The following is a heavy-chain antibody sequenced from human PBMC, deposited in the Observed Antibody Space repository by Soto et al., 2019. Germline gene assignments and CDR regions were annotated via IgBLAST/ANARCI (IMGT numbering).Heavy chain of an antibody. Sequence: SETLSLTCAVYGGSFSGYYWSWIRQPPGKGLEWIGEINHSGSTNYNPSLKSRVTISVDTSKNQFSLKLSSVTATDTAVYYCVRQPYGAYRYFFDNWGQGTPVTVSS. CDR1: GGSFSGYY. J-gene: IGHJ4*02. D-gene: IGHD5-18*01. V-gene: IGHV4-34*01. CDR2: INHSGST. CDR3: VRQPYGAYRYFFDN.